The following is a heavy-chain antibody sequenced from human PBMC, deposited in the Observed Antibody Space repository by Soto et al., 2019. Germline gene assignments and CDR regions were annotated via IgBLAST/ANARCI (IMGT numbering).Heavy chain of an antibody. CDR1: GFTFSSSG. J-gene: IGHJ6*02. V-gene: IGHV3-30*18. D-gene: IGHD2-15*01. CDR2: MSYDGSNK. Sequence: QVQLVESGGGVVQPGRSLRLSCAASGFTFSSSGMHWVRQAPGKGLEWVAVMSYDGSNKFYADSVKGRFTISRDNSKNTLYLQMNSLRAEDTAVYYCAKDLSNGGNEGDDYYYGMDVWGQGPTVTVSS. CDR3: AKDLSNGGNEGDDYYYGMDV.